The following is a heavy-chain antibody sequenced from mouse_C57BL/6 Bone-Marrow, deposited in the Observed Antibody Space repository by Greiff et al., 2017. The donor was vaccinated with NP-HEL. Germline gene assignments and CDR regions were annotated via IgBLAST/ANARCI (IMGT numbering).Heavy chain of an antibody. J-gene: IGHJ3*01. Sequence: EVKLQESGGGLVQPGGSMKLSCVASGFTFSNYWMNWVRQSPEKGLEWVAQIRLKSDNYATHYAESVKGRFTISRDDSKSSVYLQMNNLRAEDTGIYYCTGGRGFAYWGQGTLVTVSA. V-gene: IGHV6-3*01. CDR3: TGGRGFAY. CDR2: IRLKSDNYAT. CDR1: GFTFSNYW. D-gene: IGHD3-3*01.